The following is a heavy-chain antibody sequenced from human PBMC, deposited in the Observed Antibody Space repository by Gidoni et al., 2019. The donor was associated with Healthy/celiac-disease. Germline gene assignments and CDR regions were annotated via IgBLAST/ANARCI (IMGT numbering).Heavy chain of an antibody. Sequence: EVQLLESGGGLVQPGGSLSLSCADSGFTFSSYAMSWGRQAPGKGLEWVSAICGSCGSTYYADSVKGRFTISRDNSKNTLYLQMNSLRAEDTAVYYCAKGGSSFDPWGQGTLVTVSS. CDR1: GFTFSSYA. CDR2: ICGSCGST. CDR3: AKGGSSFDP. D-gene: IGHD6-19*01. J-gene: IGHJ5*02. V-gene: IGHV3-23*01.